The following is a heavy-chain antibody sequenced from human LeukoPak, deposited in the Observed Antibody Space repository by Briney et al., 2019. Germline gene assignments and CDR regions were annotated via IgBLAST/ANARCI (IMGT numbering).Heavy chain of an antibody. Sequence: PGGSLRLSCAASGFTFRTYAMNWVRQAPGKGLEWVGRIKSKTDGGTTDYAAPVKGRFTISRDDSKNTLYLQMNSLKTEDTAVYYCARRSGIAVAGAFDYWGQGTLVTVSS. J-gene: IGHJ4*02. CDR3: ARRSGIAVAGAFDY. D-gene: IGHD6-19*01. CDR2: IKSKTDGGTT. CDR1: GFTFRTYA. V-gene: IGHV3-15*01.